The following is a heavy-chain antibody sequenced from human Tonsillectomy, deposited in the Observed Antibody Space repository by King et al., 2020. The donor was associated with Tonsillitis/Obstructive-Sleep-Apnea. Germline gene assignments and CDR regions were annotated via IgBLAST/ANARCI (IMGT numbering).Heavy chain of an antibody. CDR3: ARDASGSYYERNFDY. Sequence: QLQESGPGLVKPSETLSLTCTVSGGSISSYYWSWIRQPPGKGLEWIGFIYYSGSTNYNPTLKHRVTISLDTSKNQVSLKLSSVTAADTAVYYCARDASGSYYERNFDYWGQGTLVTVSS. CDR2: IYYSGST. CDR1: GGSISSYY. J-gene: IGHJ4*02. V-gene: IGHV4-59*01. D-gene: IGHD1-26*01.